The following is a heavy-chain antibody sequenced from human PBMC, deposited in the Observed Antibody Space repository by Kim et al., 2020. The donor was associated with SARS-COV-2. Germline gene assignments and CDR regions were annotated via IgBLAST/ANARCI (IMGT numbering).Heavy chain of an antibody. Sequence: GGSLRLSCAASGFTFSSYAMSWVRQAPGKGLEWDSAISGSGGSTYYADSVKGRFTISRDNSKNTLYLQMNSLRAEDTAVYYCAKGTYGDYEAFDIWGQGTMVTVSS. V-gene: IGHV3-23*01. D-gene: IGHD4-17*01. CDR1: GFTFSSYA. J-gene: IGHJ3*02. CDR3: AKGTYGDYEAFDI. CDR2: ISGSGGST.